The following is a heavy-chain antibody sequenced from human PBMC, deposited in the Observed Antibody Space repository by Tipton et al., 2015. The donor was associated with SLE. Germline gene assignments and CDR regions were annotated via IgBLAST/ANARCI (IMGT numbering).Heavy chain of an antibody. CDR3: ARCQGSTVTTNWYFDL. CDR1: GGSISSGGYY. V-gene: IGHV4-31*03. Sequence: TLSLTCTVSGGSISSGGYYWSWIRQHPGKGLEWIGYIYYSGRTYYNPSLKSRVTISVDTSKNQFSLKLSSVTAADTAVYYCARCQGSTVTTNWYFDLWGRGTLVTVSS. J-gene: IGHJ2*01. CDR2: IYYSGRT. D-gene: IGHD4-17*01.